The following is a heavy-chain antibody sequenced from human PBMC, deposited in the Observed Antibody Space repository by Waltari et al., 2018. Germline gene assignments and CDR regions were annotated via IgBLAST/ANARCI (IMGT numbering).Heavy chain of an antibody. CDR1: GGSISSGGYS. CDR3: ARGSDYYDSSGYYRSYWYFDL. Sequence: QLQLQESGSGLVKPSQTLSLTCAVPGGSISSGGYSWSWIRQLPGRGLGWIGYIYHSGSTYYNPSLKSRVTISVDRSKNQFSLKLSSVTAADTAVYYCARGSDYYDSSGYYRSYWYFDLWGRGTLVTVSS. J-gene: IGHJ2*01. D-gene: IGHD3-22*01. CDR2: IYHSGST. V-gene: IGHV4-30-2*01.